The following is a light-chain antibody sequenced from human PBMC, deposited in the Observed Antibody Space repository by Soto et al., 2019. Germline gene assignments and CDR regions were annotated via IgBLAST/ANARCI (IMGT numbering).Light chain of an antibody. V-gene: IGLV1-51*01. J-gene: IGLJ2*01. CDR2: DNN. Sequence: QSVLTQPPSVSAAPGQKVTISCSGSSSNIGNEYVSWYQQLPGTAPKLLIYDNNQRPSGIPDRFSGSKSGTSATLGITGLQTGYEADYYCGTWDGSLSAVVFGGGTKLTVL. CDR1: SSNIGNEY. CDR3: GTWDGSLSAVV.